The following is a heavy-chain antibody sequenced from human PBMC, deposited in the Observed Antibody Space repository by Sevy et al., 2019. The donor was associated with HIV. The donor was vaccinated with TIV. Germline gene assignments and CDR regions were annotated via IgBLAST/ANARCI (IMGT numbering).Heavy chain of an antibody. CDR3: ARSPPVVVVPGAPSWFDP. CDR2: INESGIT. V-gene: IGHV4-34*01. CDR1: DGSFSGYY. D-gene: IGHD2-2*01. Sequence: SETLSLTCAVHDGSFSGYYWNWIRQLPGKGLEWIGEINESGITYYNPSLKSRVTISVDTSKKQFSLKLNSVTAADTAVYFCARSPPVVVVPGAPSWFDPWGQGTQVTAPQ. J-gene: IGHJ5*02.